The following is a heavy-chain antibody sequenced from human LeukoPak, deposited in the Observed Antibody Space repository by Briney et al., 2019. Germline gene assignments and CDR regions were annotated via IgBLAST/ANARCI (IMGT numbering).Heavy chain of an antibody. Sequence: ASVKVSCKASGYTFTSYGISWVRQAPGQGLEWMGWISAYNGNTNYAQKLQGRVTMTTDTSTSTANMELRSLRSDDTAVYYCARDRGAVAGTSDYWGQGTLVTVSS. V-gene: IGHV1-18*01. CDR1: GYTFTSYG. CDR2: ISAYNGNT. CDR3: ARDRGAVAGTSDY. J-gene: IGHJ4*02. D-gene: IGHD6-19*01.